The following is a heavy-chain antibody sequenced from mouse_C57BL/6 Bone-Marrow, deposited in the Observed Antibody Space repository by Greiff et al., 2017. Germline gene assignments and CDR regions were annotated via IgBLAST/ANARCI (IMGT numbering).Heavy chain of an antibody. CDR1: GYTFTSYW. D-gene: IGHD2-4*01. V-gene: IGHV1-64*01. J-gene: IGHJ3*01. CDR2: IHPNSGST. Sequence: VQLQQPGAELVKPGASVKLSCKASGYTFTSYWMHWVKQRPGQGLEWIGMIHPNSGSTNYNEKFKSKATLTVDKSSSTAYMQLSSLTSEDSAVYYCAREDYDGGAWFAYWGQGTLVTVSA. CDR3: AREDYDGGAWFAY.